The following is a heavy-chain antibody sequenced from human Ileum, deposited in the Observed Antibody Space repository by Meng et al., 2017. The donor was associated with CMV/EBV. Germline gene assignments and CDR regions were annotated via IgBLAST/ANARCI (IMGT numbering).Heavy chain of an antibody. D-gene: IGHD1-26*01. CDR3: AKQGSYYSLDY. V-gene: IGHV3-23*03. Sequence: GESLKISCVASGFTFSSYAMSWVRQAPGKGLEWVSVIYSGGSSTYYADSVKGRFTISRDNSKNTLYLQMNSLRAEDTAVYYCAKQGSYYSLDYWGQGTLVTVSS. J-gene: IGHJ4*02. CDR1: GFTFSSYA. CDR2: IYSGGSST.